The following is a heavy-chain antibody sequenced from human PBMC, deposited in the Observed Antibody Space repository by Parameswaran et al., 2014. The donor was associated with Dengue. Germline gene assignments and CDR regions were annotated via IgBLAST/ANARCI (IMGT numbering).Heavy chain of an antibody. CDR3: ATHLRGTVTSIPYYAMDV. Sequence: PGKGLEWIGSTYYSGSTYYHPSLKSRVTTSVDTSKNQFSLKLSSVSAADTAVYYCATHLRGTVTSIPYYAMDVWGQGTTVTVSS. V-gene: IGHV4-39*01. J-gene: IGHJ6*02. D-gene: IGHD4-17*01. CDR2: TYYSGST.